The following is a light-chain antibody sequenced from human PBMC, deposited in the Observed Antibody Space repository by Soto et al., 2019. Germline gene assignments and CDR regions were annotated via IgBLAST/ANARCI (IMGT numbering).Light chain of an antibody. J-gene: IGKJ5*01. CDR1: QGIGDT. Sequence: EIVMTQSPATLSVSPGEGATLSCRASQGIGDTLAWYQQKPGQTPRLLIYGASTRAAGVPARFSGSGSGTDFTLTINSLQSEDFATYWCQQSSSTLPITFGQGTRLDIK. CDR2: GAS. V-gene: IGKV3-15*01. CDR3: QQSSSTLPIT.